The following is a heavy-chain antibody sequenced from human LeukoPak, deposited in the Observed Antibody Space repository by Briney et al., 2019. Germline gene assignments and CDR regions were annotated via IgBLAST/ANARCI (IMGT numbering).Heavy chain of an antibody. CDR2: ISGSGGST. CDR3: ATGSSSGWYYFDY. V-gene: IGHV3-23*01. J-gene: IGHJ4*02. CDR1: GFTFSSYA. Sequence: GGSLRLSCAASGFTFSSYAMSWVRQAPGKGLEWVSAISGSGGSTYYADSVKGRFTISRDNSKNTVFLQMNTLRAGDTAVYFCATGSSSGWYYFDYWGQGTLVTVSS. D-gene: IGHD6-13*01.